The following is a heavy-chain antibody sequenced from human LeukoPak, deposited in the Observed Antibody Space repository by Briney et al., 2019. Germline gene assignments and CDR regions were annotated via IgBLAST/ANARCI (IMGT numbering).Heavy chain of an antibody. V-gene: IGHV3-48*01. CDR1: GFTFSTYS. CDR3: ARVTVGATADYFDY. J-gene: IGHJ4*02. CDR2: ISSGSSTI. Sequence: PGGSLRLSCAASGFTFSTYSMNWVRQAPGKGLEWLSYISSGSSTIYYADSVKGRFTIPRDNARNSLYLQMNGLRAEDTAVYYCARVTVGATADYFDYWGQGTLVTVSS. D-gene: IGHD1-26*01.